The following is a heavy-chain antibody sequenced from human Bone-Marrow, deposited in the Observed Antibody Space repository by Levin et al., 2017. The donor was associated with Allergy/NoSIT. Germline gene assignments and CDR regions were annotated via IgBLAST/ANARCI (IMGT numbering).Heavy chain of an antibody. Sequence: PSETLSLTCTVSGGSITTYYWSWIRQPPGKGLEWIGYIYYGGSTTYNPSLKSRVTISADTSQNQVSLSLRSVTAADTAVYYCARQPLYRGDYGDWYFDLWGRGTLVTVSS. V-gene: IGHV4-59*01. J-gene: IGHJ2*01. D-gene: IGHD2-21*02. CDR3: ARQPLYRGDYGDWYFDL. CDR1: GGSITTYY. CDR2: IYYGGST.